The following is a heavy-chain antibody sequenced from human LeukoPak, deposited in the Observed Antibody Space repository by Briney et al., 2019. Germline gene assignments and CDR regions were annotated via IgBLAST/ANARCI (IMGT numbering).Heavy chain of an antibody. CDR1: GYTFTGYY. CDR3: ARANALYCSSTTCLFDY. CDR2: INSNSCGT. V-gene: IGHV1-2*04. J-gene: IGHJ4*02. D-gene: IGHD2-2*01. Sequence: ASVKVSCKASGYTFTGYYMHWVRQAPGQGLEWMGWINSNSCGTYSAQKFQGWVTMTRDTSISTAYMELSRLTSDDTAVYYCARANALYCSSTTCLFDYWGQGTLVTVSS.